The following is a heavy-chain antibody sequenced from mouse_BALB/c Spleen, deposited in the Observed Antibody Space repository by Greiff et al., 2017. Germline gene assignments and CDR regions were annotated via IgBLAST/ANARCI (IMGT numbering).Heavy chain of an antibody. J-gene: IGHJ4*01. Sequence: DVMLVESGGDLVKPGGSLKLSCAASGFTFSSYGMSWVRQTPDKRLEWVATISSGGSYTYYPDSVKGRFTISRDNAKNTLYLQMSSLKSEDTAMYYCARHRENRYDAMDYWGQGTSVTVSS. CDR3: ARHRENRYDAMDY. CDR2: ISSGGSYT. V-gene: IGHV5-6*02. CDR1: GFTFSSYG. D-gene: IGHD2-14*01.